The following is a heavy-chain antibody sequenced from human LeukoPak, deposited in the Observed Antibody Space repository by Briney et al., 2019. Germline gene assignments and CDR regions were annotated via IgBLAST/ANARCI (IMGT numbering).Heavy chain of an antibody. Sequence: PSETLSLTCTVSGVSISSSSYYWGWIRQPPGKGLEWIGTIYYSGSTYCNPSPKSRVTISVDTSKNQFSLKLSSVTAADTAVYYCARANWGSDNWFDPWGQGTLVTVSS. CDR2: IYYSGST. J-gene: IGHJ5*02. CDR3: ARANWGSDNWFDP. D-gene: IGHD7-27*01. CDR1: GVSISSSSYY. V-gene: IGHV4-39*07.